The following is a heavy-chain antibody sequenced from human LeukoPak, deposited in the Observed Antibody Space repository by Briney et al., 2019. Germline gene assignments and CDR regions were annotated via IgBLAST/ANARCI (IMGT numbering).Heavy chain of an antibody. V-gene: IGHV3-48*02. CDR3: ARELQRVPAYYYGMDV. D-gene: IGHD4-4*01. CDR1: GFTFSSYS. J-gene: IGHJ6*02. CDR2: ISSSSSTI. Sequence: GRSLRLSCAASGFTFSSYSMNWVRQAPGKGLEWVSYISSSSSTIYYADSVKGRFTISRDNAKNSLYLQMNSLRDEDTAVYYCARELQRVPAYYYGMDVWGQGTTVTVSS.